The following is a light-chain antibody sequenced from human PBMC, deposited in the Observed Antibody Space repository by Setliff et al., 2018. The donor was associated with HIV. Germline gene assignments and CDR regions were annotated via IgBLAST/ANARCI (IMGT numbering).Light chain of an antibody. J-gene: IGKJ1*01. V-gene: IGKV1-5*03. CDR1: QSVSLW. CDR2: KAS. CDR3: QQYNSYSRT. Sequence: DIQMTPSPSTLSASVGDRVTITCRASQSVSLWLAWYQQKPGKAPKLLIYKASILESGVPSRFSGSGSGTQFTLTISSLQPDDFATYYCQQYNSYSRTFGQGTKVDIK.